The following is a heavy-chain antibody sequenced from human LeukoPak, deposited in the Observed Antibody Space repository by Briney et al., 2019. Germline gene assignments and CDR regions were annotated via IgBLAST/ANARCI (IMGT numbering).Heavy chain of an antibody. V-gene: IGHV4-59*01. D-gene: IGHD3-22*01. CDR2: IYYSGST. CDR3: ARVPNHYDSSGYPSTLFDY. Sequence: SETLSPTCTVSGGSISSYYWSWIRQPPGQGLEWIGYIYYSGSTNYNPSLKSRVTISVDTSKNQFSLKLSSVTAADTAVYYCARVPNHYDSSGYPSTLFDYWGQGTLVTVSS. CDR1: GGSISSYY. J-gene: IGHJ4*02.